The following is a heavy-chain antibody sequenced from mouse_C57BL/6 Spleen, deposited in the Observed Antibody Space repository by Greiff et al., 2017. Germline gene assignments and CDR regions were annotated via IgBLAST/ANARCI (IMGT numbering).Heavy chain of an antibody. Sequence: QVQLQQPGAELVRPGTSVKLSCKASGYTFTSYWMHWVKQRPGQGLEWIGVIDPSDSYTNYNQKFKGKATLTVDTSSSTAYMQLSSLTSEDSAVYYCARSRAPRAMDYWGQGTSVTVSS. J-gene: IGHJ4*01. D-gene: IGHD2-10*02. CDR1: GYTFTSYW. CDR2: IDPSDSYT. V-gene: IGHV1-59*01. CDR3: ARSRAPRAMDY.